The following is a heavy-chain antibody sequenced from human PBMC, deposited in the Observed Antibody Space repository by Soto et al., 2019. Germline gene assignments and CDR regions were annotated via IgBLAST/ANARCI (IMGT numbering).Heavy chain of an antibody. V-gene: IGHV3-30-3*01. CDR2: ISFDGSNE. J-gene: IGHJ6*02. CDR3: ARPAATVTFYSGMXV. CDR1: GFTFSDYA. Sequence: EGSLRLSCADSGFTFSDYAMHWVRQAPGKGLEWVAIISFDGSNEHYADSVQGRFTISRDNSEKTLYLQMNSLRADDTAVYYCARPAATVTFYSGMXVWGQGSTVTV. D-gene: IGHD4-17*01.